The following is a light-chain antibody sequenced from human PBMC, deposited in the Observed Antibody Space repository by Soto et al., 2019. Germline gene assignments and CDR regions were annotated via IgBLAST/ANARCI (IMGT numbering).Light chain of an antibody. J-gene: IGKJ1*01. Sequence: DIVMTQSPDSLAVSLGERATINCKSRQTILYSSNNKNYLGWYQQKPGQAPRLLIHGASNRATGIPDRFSGSGSGTDFTLTISRLEPEDFAVYYCQQYGSSGTFGQGTKVDIK. CDR1: QTILYSSNNKNY. V-gene: IGKV4-1*01. CDR3: QQYGSSGT. CDR2: GAS.